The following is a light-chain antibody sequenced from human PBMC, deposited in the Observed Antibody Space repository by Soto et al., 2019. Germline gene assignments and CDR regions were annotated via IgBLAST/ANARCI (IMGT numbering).Light chain of an antibody. V-gene: IGKV1-5*03. CDR2: KAS. CDR3: QQYNSYSPT. Sequence: DIQMTQSPSTLSASVGDRVTITCRASQSINGWLAWYQQKPGKAPSVLIYKASSLESGVPSRFSGNGSGTEFTLTISSLQPDDSATYYCQQYNSYSPTFGQGTKVDIK. CDR1: QSINGW. J-gene: IGKJ1*01.